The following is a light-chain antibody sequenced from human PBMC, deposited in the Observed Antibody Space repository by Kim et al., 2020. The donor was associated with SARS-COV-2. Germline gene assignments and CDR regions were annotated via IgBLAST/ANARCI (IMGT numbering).Light chain of an antibody. CDR3: QSRDSSDKVV. CDR2: GKN. V-gene: IGLV3-19*01. CDR1: SLRSYY. Sequence: SYELTQDPAVSVALGQTVRITCQGDSLRSYYASWNQQKPGQAPVLVIYGKNNRPSGIPDRFSGSSSGNTASLTITGAQAEDEADYYCQSRDSSDKVVFGGGTKLTVL. J-gene: IGLJ2*01.